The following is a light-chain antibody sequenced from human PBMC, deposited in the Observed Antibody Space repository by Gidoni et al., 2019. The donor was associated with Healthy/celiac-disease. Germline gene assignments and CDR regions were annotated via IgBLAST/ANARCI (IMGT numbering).Light chain of an antibody. J-gene: IGKJ5*01. CDR2: GAS. V-gene: IGKV3-20*01. CDR3: QQYGSSRIT. Sequence: EIVLTQSPDTLSLSPGERATLSCRASQSVSSSYLAWYQQKPGQAPRLLIYGASSRATGIPDRFSGSGSGTDFTLTISRLEPEDFAVYYCQQYGSSRITFGQXTRLEIK. CDR1: QSVSSSY.